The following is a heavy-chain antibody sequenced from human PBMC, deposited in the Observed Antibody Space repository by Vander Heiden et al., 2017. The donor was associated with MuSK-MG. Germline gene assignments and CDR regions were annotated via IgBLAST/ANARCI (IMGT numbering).Heavy chain of an antibody. Sequence: EVQHVESGGGLVQPGGSLRLSCATSGFTFNNYWMTWVRQAPGKGPEWVAHIKGDGTEKYYVGSVRGRFTISRDNAENSLYLQMNALRAEDTAVYYCVRPRFEKGGTIDYWGQGTLVTVSS. D-gene: IGHD2-15*01. V-gene: IGHV3-7*01. CDR3: VRPRFEKGGTIDY. CDR2: IKGDGTEK. CDR1: GFTFNNYW. J-gene: IGHJ4*02.